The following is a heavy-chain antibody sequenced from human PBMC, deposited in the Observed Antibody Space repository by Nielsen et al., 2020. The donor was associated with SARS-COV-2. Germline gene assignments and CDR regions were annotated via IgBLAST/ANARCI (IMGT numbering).Heavy chain of an antibody. J-gene: IGHJ6*02. V-gene: IGHV3-7*01. CDR3: ATLGGDPLYYYYGMDV. Sequence: GESLNISCAASGFTFSRYWMSWVRQAPGKGLEWVANIKPDGSEKYYVDSVKGRFTISRDNAKNSLYLQMNSLRAEDTAVYYCATLGGDPLYYYYGMDVWGQGTTVTVSS. CDR2: IKPDGSEK. D-gene: IGHD2-21*02. CDR1: GFTFSRYW.